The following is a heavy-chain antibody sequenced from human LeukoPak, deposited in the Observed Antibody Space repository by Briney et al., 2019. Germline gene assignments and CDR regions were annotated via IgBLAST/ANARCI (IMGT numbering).Heavy chain of an antibody. J-gene: IGHJ4*02. D-gene: IGHD3/OR15-3a*01. CDR2: INHSGST. CDR1: GGSISSGGYY. V-gene: IGHV4-39*07. Sequence: SETLSLTCTVSGGSISSGGYYWSWIRQPPGKGLEWIGEINHSGSTNYNPSLKSRVTISVDTSKNQFSLKLSSVTAADTAVYYCARGRFWTQPGGVSDYWGQGTLVTVSS. CDR3: ARGRFWTQPGGVSDY.